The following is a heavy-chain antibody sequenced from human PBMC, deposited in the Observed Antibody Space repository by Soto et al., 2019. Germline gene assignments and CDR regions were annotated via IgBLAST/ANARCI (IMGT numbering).Heavy chain of an antibody. D-gene: IGHD5-12*01. CDR2: IYYSGST. J-gene: IGHJ6*02. Sequence: SETLSLTCTVSGGSISSGDYYWGWIRQPPGKGLEWIGYIYYSGSTYYNPSLKSRVTISVDTSKNQFSLKLSSVTAADTAVYYCARMSVYDSYYYYGMDVWGQGTTVTVSS. CDR1: GGSISSGDYY. V-gene: IGHV4-30-4*01. CDR3: ARMSVYDSYYYYGMDV.